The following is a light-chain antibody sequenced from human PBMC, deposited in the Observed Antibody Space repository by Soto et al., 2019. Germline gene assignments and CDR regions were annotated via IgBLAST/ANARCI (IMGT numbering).Light chain of an antibody. CDR1: RDIGTF. Sequence: DLQMTQSPSSLSASVGDTVTITCRASRDIGTFLNWYQQKPGKAPNLLIYAASDLLSGVSSRFRGSGSGTDFTLTIRNLQREDFATYYCQQSYSTPQITFGPGTRVD. CDR2: AAS. J-gene: IGKJ3*01. CDR3: QQSYSTPQIT. V-gene: IGKV1-39*01.